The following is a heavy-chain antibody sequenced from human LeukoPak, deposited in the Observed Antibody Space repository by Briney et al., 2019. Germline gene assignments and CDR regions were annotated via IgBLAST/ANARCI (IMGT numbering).Heavy chain of an antibody. CDR1: GGSISSSSYY. CDR2: IYYSGST. J-gene: IGHJ4*02. D-gene: IGHD3-22*01. CDR3: ARERSGYPLFFDY. V-gene: IGHV4-39*02. Sequence: PSETLSLTCTVSGGSISSSSYYWGWIRQPPGKGLEWIGSIYYSGSTYYNPSLKSRVTISVDTSKNQFSLKLSSVTAADTAMYYCARERSGYPLFFDYWGQGTLVTVSS.